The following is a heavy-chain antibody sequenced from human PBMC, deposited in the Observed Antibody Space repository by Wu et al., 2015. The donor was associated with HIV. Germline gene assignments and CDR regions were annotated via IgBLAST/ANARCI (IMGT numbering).Heavy chain of an antibody. Sequence: QVHLVQSGAEVKKFGASVKVSCKASGYTFTIYDINWVRQAPGQGLEWMGWMNPNSGNTGYAQKFQGRVTMTRNTSIGTAYMELSSLRSEDTAVYYCARGNCGGDCSSFYYYYYGMDIWGQGTTVTVSS. V-gene: IGHV1-8*01. CDR3: ARGNCGGDCSSFYYYYYGMDI. D-gene: IGHD2-21*02. J-gene: IGHJ6*02. CDR2: MNPNSGNT. CDR1: GYTFTIYD.